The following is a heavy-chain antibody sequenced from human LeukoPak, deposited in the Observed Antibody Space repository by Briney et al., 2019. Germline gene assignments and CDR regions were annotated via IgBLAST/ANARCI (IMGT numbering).Heavy chain of an antibody. CDR3: ARGHNYYDSSGYVDH. Sequence: GGSLRLSCAASGFIFRDYYMSWIRQAPGKGLEWVSYISSSDSTIYYAGSVKGRFTISRDNAKNSLYLQMNSLRAEDTAVYYCARGHNYYDSSGYVDHWGQGTLVTVSS. D-gene: IGHD3-22*01. V-gene: IGHV3-11*01. CDR1: GFIFRDYY. J-gene: IGHJ4*02. CDR2: ISSSDSTI.